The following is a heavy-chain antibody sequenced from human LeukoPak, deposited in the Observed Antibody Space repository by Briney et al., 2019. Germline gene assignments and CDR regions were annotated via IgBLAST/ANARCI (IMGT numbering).Heavy chain of an antibody. D-gene: IGHD1-26*01. V-gene: IGHV3-64D*06. Sequence: GSLRLSCSASGFTFSSYAMHWVRQAPGKGLEYVSAISSNGGSTYYADSVKGRFTISRDNSKNTLYLQMSSLRAEDTAVYYCARPRYSGSYQGYYYYGMDVWGQGTTVTVSS. CDR3: ARPRYSGSYQGYYYYGMDV. CDR2: ISSNGGST. J-gene: IGHJ6*02. CDR1: GFTFSSYA.